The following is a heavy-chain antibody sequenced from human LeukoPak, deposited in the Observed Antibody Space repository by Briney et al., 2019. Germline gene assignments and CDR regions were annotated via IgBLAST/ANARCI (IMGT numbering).Heavy chain of an antibody. D-gene: IGHD2-2*01. CDR2: ISAYNGNT. CDR1: GYTFTSYG. CDR3: ARDLGKPIYCSSTSCQLTNFDY. J-gene: IGHJ4*02. V-gene: IGHV1-18*01. Sequence: ASVKVSCKGSGYTFTSYGISWVRQAPGQGLEWMGWISAYNGNTNYAQKLQGRVTMTTDTSTSTAYMELRSLRSDDTAVYYCARDLGKPIYCSSTSCQLTNFDYWGQGTLVTVSS.